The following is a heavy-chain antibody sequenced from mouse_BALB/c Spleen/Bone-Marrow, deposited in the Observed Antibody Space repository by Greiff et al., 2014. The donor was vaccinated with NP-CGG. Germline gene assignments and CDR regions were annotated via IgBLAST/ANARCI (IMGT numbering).Heavy chain of an antibody. Sequence: EVKLVESGGGLVKPGGSLKLSCAASGFTFSDYYMYWVRQTPEKGLEWVATISDGGSYTYYPDSVKGRFTISRDNAKSNLYLQMSSLKSEDTAMYYCARGSSYFDYWGQGTTLTVSS. CDR2: ISDGGSYT. V-gene: IGHV5-4*02. CDR3: ARGSSYFDY. J-gene: IGHJ2*01. CDR1: GFTFSDYY. D-gene: IGHD1-1*01.